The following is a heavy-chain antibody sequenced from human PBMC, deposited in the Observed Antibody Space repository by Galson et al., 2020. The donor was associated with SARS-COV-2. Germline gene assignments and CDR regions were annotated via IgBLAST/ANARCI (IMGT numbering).Heavy chain of an antibody. J-gene: IGHJ4*02. V-gene: IGHV1-69*13. CDR1: GGTFSSYA. Sequence: SVKVSCKASGGTFSSYAISWVRQAPGQGLEWMGGIIPIFGTANYAQKFQGRVTITADESTSTAYMELSSLRSEDTAVYYCASATQPPYWGGDCYSGHRYWGQGTLVTVSS. CDR2: IIPIFGTA. CDR3: ASATQPPYWGGDCYSGHRY. D-gene: IGHD2-21*01.